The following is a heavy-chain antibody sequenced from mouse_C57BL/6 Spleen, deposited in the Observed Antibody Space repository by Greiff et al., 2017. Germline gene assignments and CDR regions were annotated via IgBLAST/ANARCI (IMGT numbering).Heavy chain of an antibody. D-gene: IGHD2-3*01. V-gene: IGHV14-3*01. CDR3: AVGDDGYGYYFDY. CDR1: GFNIKNTY. Sequence: EVKLVESVAELVRPGASVKLSCTASGFNIKNTYMHWVKQRPEQGLEWIGRIDPANGNTKYAPKFQGKATITADTSSNTAYLQLSSLTSEDTAIYYCAVGDDGYGYYFDYWGQGTTLTVSS. CDR2: IDPANGNT. J-gene: IGHJ2*01.